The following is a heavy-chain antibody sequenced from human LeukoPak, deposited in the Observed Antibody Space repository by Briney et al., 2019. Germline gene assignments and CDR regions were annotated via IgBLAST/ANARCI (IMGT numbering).Heavy chain of an antibody. D-gene: IGHD2-15*01. CDR1: GFTFSSYS. Sequence: KPGGSLRLSRTASGFTFSSYSMNWVRQAPGKGLEWVSSIGGSSSSIYYADSVKGRFTISRDNAKNSLYLQMSSLRAEDTAVYYCTREHSEAFDIWGQGTMVTVSS. CDR2: IGGSSSSI. J-gene: IGHJ3*02. CDR3: TREHSEAFDI. V-gene: IGHV3-21*01.